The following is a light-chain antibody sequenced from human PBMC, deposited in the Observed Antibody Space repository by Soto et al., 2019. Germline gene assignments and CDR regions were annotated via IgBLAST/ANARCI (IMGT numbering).Light chain of an antibody. V-gene: IGKV1-27*01. J-gene: IGKJ3*01. Sequence: DTQMTRSPSSLYASVGDRVTITCRASQGIYNYLAWYQQKPGKVPKILIDAASSLVSGVTSRFSGSGSGTYFTLTISSLQPEDVATYYCQKCNSAPFTFGPGTKVDIK. CDR1: QGIYNY. CDR2: AAS. CDR3: QKCNSAPFT.